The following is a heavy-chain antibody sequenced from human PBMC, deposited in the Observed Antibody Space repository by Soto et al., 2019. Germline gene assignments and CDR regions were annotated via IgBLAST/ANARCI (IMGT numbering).Heavy chain of an antibody. V-gene: IGHV3-30*18. CDR2: ISSDGNNQ. Sequence: QVQLVESGGGVVQPGTSLRLSCAASGFTSSSFVIHWVPQAPGKGLEWLAVISSDGNNQYYADSVKGRFTISRDNSKRTLYLQVNSLRAEDTAVYFCAKERGVLDAFDMWGQGTMVTVS. D-gene: IGHD3-10*01. J-gene: IGHJ3*02. CDR3: AKERGVLDAFDM. CDR1: GFTSSSFV.